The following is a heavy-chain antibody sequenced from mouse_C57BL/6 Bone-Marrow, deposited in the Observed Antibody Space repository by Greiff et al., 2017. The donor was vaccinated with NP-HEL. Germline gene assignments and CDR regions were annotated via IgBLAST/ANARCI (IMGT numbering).Heavy chain of an antibody. J-gene: IGHJ4*01. Sequence: EVNVVESGGGLVKPGGSLKLSCAASGFTFSSYAMSWVRQTPEKRLEWVATISDGGSYTYYPDNVKGRFTISRDNAKNNQYLQMSHLKSEDTAMYYCAREGWLPYAMDYWGQGTSVTVSS. CDR3: AREGWLPYAMDY. CDR1: GFTFSSYA. V-gene: IGHV5-4*01. CDR2: ISDGGSYT. D-gene: IGHD2-3*01.